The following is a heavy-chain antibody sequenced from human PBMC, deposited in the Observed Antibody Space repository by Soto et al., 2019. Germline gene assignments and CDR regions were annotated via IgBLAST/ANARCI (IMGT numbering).Heavy chain of an antibody. CDR2: MNPNSGNT. V-gene: IGHV1-8*01. D-gene: IGHD6-19*01. CDR1: GYTFTSYD. CDR3: ARGPPGWISVRSSGWYRGGDAFDI. Sequence: ASVKVSCKASGYTFTSYDINWVRQATGQGLEWMGWMNPNSGNTGYAQKFQGRVTMTRNTSISTAYMELSSLRSEDTAVYYCARGPPGWISVRSSGWYRGGDAFDIWGQGTMVTGSS. J-gene: IGHJ3*02.